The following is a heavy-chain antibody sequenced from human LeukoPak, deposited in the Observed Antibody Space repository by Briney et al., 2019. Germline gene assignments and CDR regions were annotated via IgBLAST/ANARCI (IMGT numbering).Heavy chain of an antibody. CDR3: ARHSDMGSHI. CDR2: IYTSGST. CDR1: GGSISSYY. D-gene: IGHD1-26*01. Sequence: PSETLSLTCTVSGGSISSYYWSWIRQPPGKGLEWIGYIYTSGSTNYNPSLKSRVTISVDTSKNQFSLKLSSVTAADTAVYYCARHSDMGSHIWGQGTMVTVSS. V-gene: IGHV4-4*09. J-gene: IGHJ3*02.